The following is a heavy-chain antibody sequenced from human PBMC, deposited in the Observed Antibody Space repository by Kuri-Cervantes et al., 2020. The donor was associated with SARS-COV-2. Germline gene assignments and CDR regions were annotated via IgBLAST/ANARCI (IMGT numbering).Heavy chain of an antibody. V-gene: IGHV3-30-3*01. Sequence: GGSLRLSCEVSGFTFSDYGMHWVRQAPANGLEWVAIISYDGSKRYYTDSVKGRFTISKDISKNTQYLEMNSLRVEDTAVYYCARLLGDYGSSSYDVQHYLDYWGQGTLVTDSS. CDR3: ARLLGDYGSSSYDVQHYLDY. CDR2: ISYDGSKR. CDR1: GFTFSDYG. D-gene: IGHD4/OR15-4a*01. J-gene: IGHJ4*02.